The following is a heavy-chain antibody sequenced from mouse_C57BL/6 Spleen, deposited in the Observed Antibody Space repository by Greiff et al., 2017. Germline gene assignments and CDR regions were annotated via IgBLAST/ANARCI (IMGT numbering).Heavy chain of an antibody. CDR3: AREEDDYDYFDY. D-gene: IGHD2-4*01. V-gene: IGHV1-76*01. CDR2: IYPGSGNT. Sequence: QVQLQQSGAELVRPGASVKLSCKASGYTFTDYYINWVKQRPGQGLEWIARIYPGSGNTYYNEKFKGKATLTAEKSSSTAYMQLSSLTSEDSAVYFCAREEDDYDYFDYWGQGTTLTVSS. CDR1: GYTFTDYY. J-gene: IGHJ2*01.